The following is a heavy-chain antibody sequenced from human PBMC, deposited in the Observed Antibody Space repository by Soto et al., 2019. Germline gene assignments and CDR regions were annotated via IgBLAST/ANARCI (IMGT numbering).Heavy chain of an antibody. D-gene: IGHD2-15*01. CDR2: TSTNNGDT. Sequence: QVQLVQSGAEVKPPGASVKVSCKASGYTCTTFGISWVRQAPGQGLEWMGWTSTNNGDTYYAPRFQGRVTVTKDTSTRTAYMELRSLGSDDTAVYYCGREYCRGGRCYSPDYWGQGTLVTVSS. V-gene: IGHV1-18*01. J-gene: IGHJ4*02. CDR1: GYTCTTFG. CDR3: GREYCRGGRCYSPDY.